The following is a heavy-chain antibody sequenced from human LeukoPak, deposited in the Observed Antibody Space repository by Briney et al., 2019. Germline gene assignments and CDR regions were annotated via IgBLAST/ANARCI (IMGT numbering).Heavy chain of an antibody. CDR3: AKAGAIMVYAKYYFDY. V-gene: IGHV3-23*01. J-gene: IGHJ4*02. CDR1: VLTFSSYA. D-gene: IGHD2-8*01. CDR2: ISGSGGST. Sequence: PGGSLRLSCAASVLTFSSYAMSRVRQAPGKGLGWVSAISGSGGSTYYADSVKGRFTISRDNSKNTLYLQMNSLRAEDTAVYYCAKAGAIMVYAKYYFDYWGQGTLVTVSS.